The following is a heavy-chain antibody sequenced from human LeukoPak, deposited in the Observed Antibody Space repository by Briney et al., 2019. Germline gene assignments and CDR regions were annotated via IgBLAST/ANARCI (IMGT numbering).Heavy chain of an antibody. CDR1: GGSFSGYY. D-gene: IGHD5-18*01. Sequence: SETLSLTCAVYGGSFSGYYWSWIRQPPGKGLEWIGEINHSGSTNYNPSLKSRVTISVDTSKNQFSLKLSSVTAADTAVYYCARARYTAMAPWDYWGQGPLVTVSS. CDR3: ARARYTAMAPWDY. J-gene: IGHJ4*02. V-gene: IGHV4-34*01. CDR2: INHSGST.